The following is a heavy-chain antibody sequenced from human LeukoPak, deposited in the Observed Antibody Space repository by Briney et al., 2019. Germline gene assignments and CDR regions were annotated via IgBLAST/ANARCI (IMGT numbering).Heavy chain of an antibody. Sequence: PSETLSLTCTVSGGSISSSSYYWGWIRQAPGKGLEWVAVISYDGSNKYYADSVKGRFTISRDNSKNTLYLQMNSLRAEDTAVYYCARDPTQWLRYGYFDYWGQGTLVTVSS. J-gene: IGHJ4*02. CDR3: ARDPTQWLRYGYFDY. D-gene: IGHD5-12*01. CDR1: GGSISSSS. V-gene: IGHV3-30-3*01. CDR2: ISYDGSNK.